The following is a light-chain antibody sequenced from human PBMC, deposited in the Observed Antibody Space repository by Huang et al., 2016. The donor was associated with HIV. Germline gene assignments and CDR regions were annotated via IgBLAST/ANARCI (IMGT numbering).Light chain of an antibody. Sequence: DIQMTQSPSSLSASVGDRVTITCRASQSIGTFLNWYQQDAGKAPNLLIYDASNLQGGVPSRFSGSGSGTDFTLTISSLQPEDFATYYCQHTYITPYTFGRGTKLEIK. J-gene: IGKJ2*01. CDR3: QHTYITPYT. V-gene: IGKV1-39*01. CDR2: DAS. CDR1: QSIGTF.